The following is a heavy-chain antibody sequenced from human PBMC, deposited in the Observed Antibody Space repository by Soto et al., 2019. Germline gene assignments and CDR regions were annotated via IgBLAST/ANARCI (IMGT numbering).Heavy chain of an antibody. D-gene: IGHD3-22*01. V-gene: IGHV3-11*06. J-gene: IGHJ4*02. CDR3: ARAPMGYDSSGDHY. CDR2: ISSSSSYT. CDR1: GFTFSDYY. Sequence: PVGSLRLSCAASGFTFSDYYMSWIRQAPGKGLEWVSYISSSSSYTNYADSVKGRFTISRDNAKNSLYLQMNSLRAEDTAVYYCARAPMGYDSSGDHYWGQGTLVTVSS.